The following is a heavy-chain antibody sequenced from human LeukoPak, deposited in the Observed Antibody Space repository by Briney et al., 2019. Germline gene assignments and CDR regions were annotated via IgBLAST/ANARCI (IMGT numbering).Heavy chain of an antibody. J-gene: IGHJ4*02. Sequence: SETLSLTCAVSGGSISSNHWWTWVRQPPGKGLEWIGEISHSGSTNYNPSLKSRVTISVDTSKNQFSLKLSSVTAADTAVYYCARVEIEAGGHVVDYWGQGTLVTVSS. CDR1: GGSISSNHW. D-gene: IGHD2-21*01. CDR3: ARVEIEAGGHVVDY. CDR2: ISHSGST. V-gene: IGHV4-4*02.